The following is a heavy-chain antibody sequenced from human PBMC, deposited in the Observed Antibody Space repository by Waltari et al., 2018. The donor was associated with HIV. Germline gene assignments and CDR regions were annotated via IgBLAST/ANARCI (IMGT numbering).Heavy chain of an antibody. D-gene: IGHD6-6*01. J-gene: IGHJ4*02. V-gene: IGHV3-33*01. Sequence: QVQLVESGGGVVQPGRSLRLSCAASGFTFKNSGMHWVRQAPGKGLEWVVVICYDGSKKYSADAVKCRFTIPRENSRSRLYLQMNSLRAEDTAVYYCARDGGGSSSLVLDSWGQGTLVTVSS. CDR1: GFTFKNSG. CDR2: ICYDGSKK. CDR3: ARDGGGSSSLVLDS.